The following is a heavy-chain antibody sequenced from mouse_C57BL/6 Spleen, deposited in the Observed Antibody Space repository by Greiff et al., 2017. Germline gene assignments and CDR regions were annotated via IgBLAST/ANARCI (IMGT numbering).Heavy chain of an antibody. V-gene: IGHV14-2*01. D-gene: IGHD1-1*01. J-gene: IGHJ1*03. CDR1: GFNIKDYY. Sequence: VQLQQSGAELVKPGASVKLSCTASGFNIKDYYMHWVKQRTEQGLEWIGRIDPEDGETKYAPKFQGKATITADTSSNSSSLQLSSLTSEDTAVYYFARERERPGSRYWYFDVWGTGTTVTVSS. CDR2: IDPEDGET. CDR3: ARERERPGSRYWYFDV.